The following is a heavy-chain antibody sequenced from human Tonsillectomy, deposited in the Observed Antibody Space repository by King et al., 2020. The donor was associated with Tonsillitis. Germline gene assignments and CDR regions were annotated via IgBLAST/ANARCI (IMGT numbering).Heavy chain of an antibody. D-gene: IGHD2-15*01. CDR2: IDPSDSYT. Sequence: QLVQSGAEVKKPGESLRISCKGSGYSFTNYWIIWVRQMPGKGLEWMGRIDPSDSYTNYNPSFQGHVTISADKSISTAYLQWSSLKASDTAMYYWARRRYCSGGSALPASGGQGTLAPV. CDR3: ARRRYCSGGSALPAS. J-gene: IGHJ4*02. CDR1: GYSFTNYW. V-gene: IGHV5-10-1*03.